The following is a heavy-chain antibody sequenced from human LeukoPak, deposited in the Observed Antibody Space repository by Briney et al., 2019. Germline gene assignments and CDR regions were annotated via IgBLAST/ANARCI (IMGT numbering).Heavy chain of an antibody. CDR2: INWNGGST. Sequence: GGSLRLSCAASGFTFDDYGMSWVRQAPGKGLEWVSGINWNGGSTGYADSVKGRFTISRDNAKNSLYLQMNSLRAEDTALYHCARGRYFDWLSLGGYFDYWGQGTLVTVSS. V-gene: IGHV3-20*01. CDR1: GFTFDDYG. CDR3: ARGRYFDWLSLGGYFDY. J-gene: IGHJ4*02. D-gene: IGHD3-9*01.